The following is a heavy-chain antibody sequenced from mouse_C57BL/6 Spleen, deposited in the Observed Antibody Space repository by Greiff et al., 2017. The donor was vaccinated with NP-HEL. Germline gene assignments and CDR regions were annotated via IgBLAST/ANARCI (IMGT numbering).Heavy chain of an antibody. J-gene: IGHJ4*01. CDR3: ASPFITTVVAPGAMDY. Sequence: QVQLQQPGAELVKPGASVKLSCKASGYTFTSYWMHWVKQRPGQGLEWIGMIHPNSGSTNYNEKFKSKATLTVDKSSSTAYMQLSSLTSEDSAVYYCASPFITTVVAPGAMDYWGQGTSVTVSS. V-gene: IGHV1-64*01. D-gene: IGHD1-1*01. CDR2: IHPNSGST. CDR1: GYTFTSYW.